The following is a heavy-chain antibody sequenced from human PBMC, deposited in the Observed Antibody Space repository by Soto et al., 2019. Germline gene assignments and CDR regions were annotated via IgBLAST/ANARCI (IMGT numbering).Heavy chain of an antibody. CDR1: GGSISSGDYY. J-gene: IGHJ5*02. Sequence: QVQLQESGPGLVKPSQTLSLTCTVSGGSISSGDYYWSWIRQPPGKGLEWFGYIYHGGSTYYNPSPXRXXTTSVDTSKNQFSLKLSSVTAADPAVYYCARERPDGARLDPWGQGTLVTVSS. V-gene: IGHV4-30-4*01. D-gene: IGHD6-6*01. CDR2: IYHGGST. CDR3: ARERPDGARLDP.